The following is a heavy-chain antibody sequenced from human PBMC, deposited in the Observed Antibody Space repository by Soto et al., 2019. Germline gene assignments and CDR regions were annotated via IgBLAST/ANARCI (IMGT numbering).Heavy chain of an antibody. D-gene: IGHD5-12*01. CDR3: ARRDGYNFDY. CDR2: IKSKGDGGTT. Sequence: PGGSLRLSCAASGFTFSNAWMNWVRQAPGKGLEWVGQIKSKGDGGTTDYAANFVNDRFTISRDNSKNTLYLQMGSLRIEDMAVYYCARRDGYNFDYWGQGTLVTVS. V-gene: IGHV3-15*07. J-gene: IGHJ4*02. CDR1: GFTFSNAW.